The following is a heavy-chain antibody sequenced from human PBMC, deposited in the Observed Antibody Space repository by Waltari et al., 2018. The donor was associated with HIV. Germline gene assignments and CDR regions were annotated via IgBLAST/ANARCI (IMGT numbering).Heavy chain of an antibody. CDR1: GFTFRNYA. V-gene: IGHV3-23*01. J-gene: IGHJ5*02. D-gene: IGHD6-19*01. Sequence: EVQLLESGGGLVQPGGSLRLSWAASGFTFRNYAINWVRQAPGKGLEWVSAISGRGGSTHYADSVKGRFSISRDNSKNTLYLQMNSLRPEDTAIYYCAKGGRAVAGNWFDPWGQGTLVTVSS. CDR3: AKGGRAVAGNWFDP. CDR2: ISGRGGST.